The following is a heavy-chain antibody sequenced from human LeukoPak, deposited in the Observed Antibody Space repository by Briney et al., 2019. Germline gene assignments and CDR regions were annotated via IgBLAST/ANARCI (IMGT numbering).Heavy chain of an antibody. D-gene: IGHD3-3*01. CDR1: GNYL. Sequence: GGSLRLSCAASGNYLMHWIRQVPGKGLVWVSHIKYDGSATNYADSVKGRFTISRDNAKNTLYLQMNSLRAEDTAVYYCVSGSLQSGYNFDYWGQGALVTVSS. CDR3: VSGSLQSGYNFDY. CDR2: IKYDGSAT. V-gene: IGHV3-74*01. J-gene: IGHJ4*02.